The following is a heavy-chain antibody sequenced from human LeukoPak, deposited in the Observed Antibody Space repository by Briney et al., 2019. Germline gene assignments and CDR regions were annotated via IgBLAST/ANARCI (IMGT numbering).Heavy chain of an antibody. CDR3: ARDDCSSISCYHDWFDP. J-gene: IGHJ5*02. CDR1: GFTFSSYW. V-gene: IGHV3-7*01. Sequence: GGSLRLSCAASGFTFSSYWMSWVRQAPGKGLEWVANIKQDGSEKYYVDSVKGRFTISRDNAKNSLYLQMNSLRAEDTAVYYCARDDCSSISCYHDWFDPWGQGTLVTVSS. CDR2: IKQDGSEK. D-gene: IGHD2-2*01.